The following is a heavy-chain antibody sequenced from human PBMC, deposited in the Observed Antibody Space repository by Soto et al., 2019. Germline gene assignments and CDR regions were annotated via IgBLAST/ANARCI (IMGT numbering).Heavy chain of an antibody. CDR1: GGSISSYY. V-gene: IGHV4-59*01. J-gene: IGHJ4*02. Sequence: SETLSLTCTVSGGSISSYYWSWIRQPPGKGLEWIGYIYYSGSTNYNPSLKSRVTISVDTSKNQFSLKLSSVTAADTAVYYCAGNYGSGIYPTYFDYWGQGTLVTVSS. CDR3: AGNYGSGIYPTYFDY. D-gene: IGHD3-10*01. CDR2: IYYSGST.